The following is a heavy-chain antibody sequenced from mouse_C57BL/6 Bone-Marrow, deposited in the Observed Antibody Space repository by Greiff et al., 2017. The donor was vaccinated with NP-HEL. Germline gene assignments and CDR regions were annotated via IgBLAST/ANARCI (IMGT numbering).Heavy chain of an antibody. J-gene: IGHJ2*01. Sequence: EVMLVESGGGLVKPGGSLKLSCAASGFTFSSYAMSWVRQTPEKRLEWVATISDGCSYTYYPDNVKGRFTISRDNAKNNLYLQMSHLKSEDTAMYYCARGDSSGYEDWGQGTTLTVSS. CDR1: GFTFSSYA. V-gene: IGHV5-4*03. D-gene: IGHD3-2*02. CDR3: ARGDSSGYED. CDR2: ISDGCSYT.